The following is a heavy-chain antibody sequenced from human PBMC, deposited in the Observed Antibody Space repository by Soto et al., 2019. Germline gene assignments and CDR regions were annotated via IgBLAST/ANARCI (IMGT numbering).Heavy chain of an antibody. CDR2: MNPNTGNS. J-gene: IGHJ4*02. Sequence: ASVKVSCKASGYTFTSYDSYWVRQATGQGLEWMGWMNPNTGNSGYAQKFQGRVTMTSDTSISTAHMELSSLRSEDTAVYYCARRAETNGWNGFGADKYYFDFWGQGTLFTVSS. V-gene: IGHV1-8*01. CDR3: ARRAETNGWNGFGADKYYFDF. D-gene: IGHD1-1*01. CDR1: GYTFTSYD.